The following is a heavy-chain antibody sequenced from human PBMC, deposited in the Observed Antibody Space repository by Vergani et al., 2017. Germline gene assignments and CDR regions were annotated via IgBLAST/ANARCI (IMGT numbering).Heavy chain of an antibody. CDR2: ISSSSSYI. CDR1: GGSFSGYY. D-gene: IGHD6-19*01. Sequence: VQLQQWGAGLLKPSETLSLTCAVYGGSFSGYYWSWIRQPPGKGLEWVSSISSSSSYIYYADSVKGRFTIARENAKISLYLQMNSLRAEDTAVYYCARDMGWLVVDCFDPWGQGTLVTVSS. CDR3: ARDMGWLVVDCFDP. V-gene: IGHV3-21*01. J-gene: IGHJ5*02.